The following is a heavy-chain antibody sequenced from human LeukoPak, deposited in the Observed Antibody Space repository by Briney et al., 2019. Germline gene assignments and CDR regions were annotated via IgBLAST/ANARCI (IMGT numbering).Heavy chain of an antibody. CDR3: ARLAGTYYFDY. D-gene: IGHD1-1*01. J-gene: IGHJ4*02. CDR1: GSTFSSYS. V-gene: IGHV3-21*01. CDR2: ISSSSSYI. Sequence: GGSLRLSCAASGSTFSSYSMNWVRQAPGKGLEWVSSISSSSSYIYYADSLKGRFTISRDNAKNSLYLQMNSLRAEDTAVYYCARLAGTYYFDYWGQGTLVTVSS.